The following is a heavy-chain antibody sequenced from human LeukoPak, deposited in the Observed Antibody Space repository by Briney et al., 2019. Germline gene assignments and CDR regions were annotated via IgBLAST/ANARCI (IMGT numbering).Heavy chain of an antibody. J-gene: IGHJ5*02. CDR3: ARDSGSGLNWFDP. CDR2: INTYTGNP. Sequence: ASVKVSCKASGYTFTSYAINWVRQAPGQGPELMGWINTYTGNPTYAQGFTGRFVFSFDTFVTTAYLQITGLKAEDTAVYYCARDSGSGLNWFDPWGQGTLVTVSS. D-gene: IGHD3-10*01. CDR1: GYTFTSYA. V-gene: IGHV7-4-1*02.